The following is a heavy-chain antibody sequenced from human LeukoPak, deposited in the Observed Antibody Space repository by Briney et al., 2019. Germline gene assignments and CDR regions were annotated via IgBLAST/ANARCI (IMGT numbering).Heavy chain of an antibody. CDR2: ISGGGNYI. D-gene: IGHD3-10*01. Sequence: GGSLRLSCAASGFTFSDYYMSWIPQAPGKGLEWVSYISGGGNYINYADSVKGRFTISRDNAKNSLYLQMNSLRAEDTAVYYCATGSQIREADYWGQGTLVTVSS. CDR1: GFTFSDYY. CDR3: ATGSQIREADY. J-gene: IGHJ4*02. V-gene: IGHV3-11*01.